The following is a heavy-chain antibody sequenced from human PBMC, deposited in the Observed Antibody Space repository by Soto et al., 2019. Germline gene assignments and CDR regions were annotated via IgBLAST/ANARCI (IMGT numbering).Heavy chain of an antibody. J-gene: IGHJ4*02. V-gene: IGHV4-39*01. CDR1: GGSIISNTYY. D-gene: IGHD2-15*01. CDR2: MIHTWST. Sequence: QLQLQESGPGLVNPSETLSLICTVSGGSIISNTYYWGWIRQAPGKDLELIGSMIHTWSTYYNPSLKSRVTMSVDTSKNQLSMSLASVTAADTAVYYCERHFVYTSRWYDSPIEYWGQGTLVTVSS. CDR3: ERHFVYTSRWYDSPIEY.